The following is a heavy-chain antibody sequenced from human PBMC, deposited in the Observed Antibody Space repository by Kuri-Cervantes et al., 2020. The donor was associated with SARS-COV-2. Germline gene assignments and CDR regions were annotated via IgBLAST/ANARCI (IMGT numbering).Heavy chain of an antibody. Sequence: SETLSLTWPLAAGSITSHYWSWIRQPPGKGLEWIGYIYYSGSTYYNPSLKSRVTISVDTSKNQFSLKLSSVTAADTAVYYCARGVPDGSGSYFFDNFDYWGQGTLVTVSS. J-gene: IGHJ4*02. CDR2: IYYSGST. CDR3: ARGVPDGSGSYFFDNFDY. V-gene: IGHV4-59*06. D-gene: IGHD1-26*01. CDR1: AGSITSHY.